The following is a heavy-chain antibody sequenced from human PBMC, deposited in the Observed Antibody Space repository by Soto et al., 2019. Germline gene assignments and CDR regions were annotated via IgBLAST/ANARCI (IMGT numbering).Heavy chain of an antibody. CDR3: ARLSEGGSYLDAFDI. Sequence: PGESLKISCKGSGYSFTSYWISWVLQMPGKGLEWMGRIDPSDSYTNYSPSFQGHVTISADKSISTAYLQWSSLKASDTAMYYCARLSEGGSYLDAFDIWGQGTMVTVSS. CDR2: IDPSDSYT. CDR1: GYSFTSYW. J-gene: IGHJ3*02. D-gene: IGHD1-26*01. V-gene: IGHV5-10-1*01.